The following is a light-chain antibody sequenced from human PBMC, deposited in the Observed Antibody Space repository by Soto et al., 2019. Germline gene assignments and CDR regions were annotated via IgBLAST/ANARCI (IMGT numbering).Light chain of an antibody. Sequence: DIHMTHSPSTRSASVGETVTCSVRGSRSVSGWLGWYQQKPGEATKLLIYDASALPRGVPSRFSGSGSGTKFTLNIARRQPDDFGTYYCQQYETVSGTLGPGTK. CDR3: QQYETVSGT. J-gene: IGKJ1*01. V-gene: IGKV1-5*01. CDR2: DAS. CDR1: RSVSGW.